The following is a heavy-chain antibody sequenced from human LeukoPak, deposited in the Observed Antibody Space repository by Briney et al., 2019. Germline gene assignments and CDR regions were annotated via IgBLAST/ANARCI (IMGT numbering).Heavy chain of an antibody. J-gene: IGHJ4*02. CDR3: ARMDYSSGLSFDK. CDR1: AGSISHYH. Sequence: PSETLSLTCTVSAGSISHYHWTWIRQPAGKGLEWIGQIHTSGSTNYNPPLKSRVTMSIDTPENQVSLTMRSVTAADTAVYYCARMDYSSGLSFDKWRQGSLVTVSS. D-gene: IGHD6-19*01. V-gene: IGHV4-4*07. CDR2: IHTSGST.